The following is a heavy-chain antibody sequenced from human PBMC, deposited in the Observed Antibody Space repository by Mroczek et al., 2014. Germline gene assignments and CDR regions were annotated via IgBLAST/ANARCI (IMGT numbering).Heavy chain of an antibody. CDR1: DSPLAAMP. CDR2: LVVVVVA. J-gene: IGHJ4*02. D-gene: IGHD3-22*01. V-gene: IGHV3-23*04. Sequence: VQLVQVWGGTLVRASGGPVETLLVQPLDSPLAAMPVSWVRHGRPGKGRGVGRQLLVVVVVAHTTQTPXRAGSPSPRDNSKNTLYLQMNSLRAEDTAVYYCVHSSGYHGFDYWGQGTLVTVSS. CDR3: VHSSGYHGFDY.